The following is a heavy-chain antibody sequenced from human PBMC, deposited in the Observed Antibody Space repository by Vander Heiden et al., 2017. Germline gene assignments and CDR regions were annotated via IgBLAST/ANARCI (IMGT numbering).Heavy chain of an antibody. V-gene: IGHV1-8*01. CDR1: GYTFTRSD. CDR2: VNPISGGT. Sequence: QVQLVQSGAEVKKPGASVKVSCRASGYTFTRSDINWVRQATGQGLELMGRVNPISGGTDYAQQFKGRVTMTRNTSINTVYMELSSLRSEDTAVYFCAKDLHCSSPSCSTLENDYGMDIWGQGTTVTVSS. D-gene: IGHD2-2*02. CDR3: AKDLHCSSPSCSTLENDYGMDI. J-gene: IGHJ6*02.